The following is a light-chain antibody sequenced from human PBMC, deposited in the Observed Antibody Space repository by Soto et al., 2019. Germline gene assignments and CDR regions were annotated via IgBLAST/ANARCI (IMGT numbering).Light chain of an antibody. CDR2: EVS. CDR3: SSFTSDTTRV. Sequence: HSALTQPPSVSGSPGQSVAISCTGTSSDVGTYDRVSWYQQPPGTAPKLIIYEVSDRPSGVPDRFSGSKSGNTASLTISGLQAEDEADYYCSSFTSDTTRVFGGGTKLTVL. CDR1: SSDVGTYDR. J-gene: IGLJ2*01. V-gene: IGLV2-18*02.